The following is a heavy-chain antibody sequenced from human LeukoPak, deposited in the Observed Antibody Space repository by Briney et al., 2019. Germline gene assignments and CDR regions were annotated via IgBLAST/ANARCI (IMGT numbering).Heavy chain of an antibody. CDR1: GYTFTSYG. V-gene: IGHV1-18*01. CDR3: ARDVLNYYDSSGYYQSVFDY. Sequence: ASVKVSCKASGYTFTSYGISWVRQAPGQGLEWMGWISAYNGNTNYAQKLQGRVTMTTDTSTSTAYMELRSLRSDDTAVYYCARDVLNYYDSSGYYQSVFDYWGQGTLVTVSS. J-gene: IGHJ4*02. D-gene: IGHD3-22*01. CDR2: ISAYNGNT.